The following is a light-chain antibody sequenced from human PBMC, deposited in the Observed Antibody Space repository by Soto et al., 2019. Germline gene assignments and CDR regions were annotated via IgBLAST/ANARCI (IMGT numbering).Light chain of an antibody. J-gene: IGLJ1*01. V-gene: IGLV2-14*03. CDR3: SSYTTSNTRQIV. CDR1: SRDVGGYNY. Sequence: QSVLTQPASGSVSPGQSITISCTGTSRDVGGYNYVSWYQHHPGKAPKLIIYDVTNRPSGVSNPFSGSKSGNTASLTISGLQPEDEADYYCSSYTTSNTRQIVFGTGTKVTVL. CDR2: DVT.